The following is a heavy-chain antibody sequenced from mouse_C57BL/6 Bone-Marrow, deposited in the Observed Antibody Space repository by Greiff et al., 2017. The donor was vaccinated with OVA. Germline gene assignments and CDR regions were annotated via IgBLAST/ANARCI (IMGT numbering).Heavy chain of an antibody. CDR3: ARSLTTVVATPAY. CDR2: INPNNGGT. D-gene: IGHD1-1*01. Sequence: EVKLVESGPELVKPGASVKIPCKASGYTFTDYNMDWVKQSHGKSLEWIGDINPNNGGTIYNQKFKGKATLTVDKSSSTAYMELRSLTSEDTAVYYCARSLTTVVATPAYWGQGTLVTVSA. J-gene: IGHJ3*01. V-gene: IGHV1-18*01. CDR1: GYTFTDYN.